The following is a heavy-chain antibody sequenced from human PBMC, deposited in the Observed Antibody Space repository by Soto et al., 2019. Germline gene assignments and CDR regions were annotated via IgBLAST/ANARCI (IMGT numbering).Heavy chain of an antibody. V-gene: IGHV4-4*07. CDR1: GGSISSYY. CDR3: ARGNCSSPNCYSFSGYYGMDV. Sequence: SETLSLTCTVSGGSISSYYWSWIRQPAGKGLEWIGRIYTSGSTNYNPSLKSRVTMSLDTSKNQFSLKLTSVAAADTALYYCARGNCSSPNCYSFSGYYGMDVWGQGTTVTVSS. D-gene: IGHD2-2*01. J-gene: IGHJ6*02. CDR2: IYTSGST.